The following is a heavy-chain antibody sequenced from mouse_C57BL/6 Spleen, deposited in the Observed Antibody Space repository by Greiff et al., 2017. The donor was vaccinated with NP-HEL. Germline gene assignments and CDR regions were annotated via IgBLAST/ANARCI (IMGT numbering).Heavy chain of an antibody. D-gene: IGHD2-1*01. Sequence: EVQRVESGGGLVKPGGSLKLSCAASGFTFSSYAMSWVRQTPEKRLEWVATISDGGSYTYYPDNVKGRFTISRDNAKNNLYLQMSHLKSEDTAMYYCARNYYGNYDAMDYWGQGTSVTVSS. CDR2: ISDGGSYT. CDR1: GFTFSSYA. V-gene: IGHV5-4*01. CDR3: ARNYYGNYDAMDY. J-gene: IGHJ4*01.